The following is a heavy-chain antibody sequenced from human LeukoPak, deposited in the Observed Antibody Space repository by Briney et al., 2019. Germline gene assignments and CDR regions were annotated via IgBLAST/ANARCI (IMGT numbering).Heavy chain of an antibody. Sequence: ASVEVSCKASGYTFTSYGISWVRQAPGQGLEWMGWISAYNGNTNYAQKLQGRVTMTTDTSTSTAYMELRSLRSDDTAVYYCARAPHYYDSSGYLLFDYWGQGTLVTVSS. CDR1: GYTFTSYG. J-gene: IGHJ4*02. D-gene: IGHD3-22*01. CDR3: ARAPHYYDSSGYLLFDY. CDR2: ISAYNGNT. V-gene: IGHV1-18*01.